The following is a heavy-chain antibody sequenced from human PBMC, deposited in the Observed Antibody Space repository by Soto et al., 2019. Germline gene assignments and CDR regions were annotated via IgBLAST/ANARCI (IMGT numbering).Heavy chain of an antibody. D-gene: IGHD3-3*01. CDR2: IDPSDSFT. CDR1: GYSFTSYW. Sequence: GESLKISCKGSGYSFTSYWITWVRQIPGKGLEWVGRIDPSDSFTKYSPPFQGRVTISHDRSISTAYLQWSSLKASDTAMYYCARHSYYDFWSGSGDQDWFDPWGQGTLVTVSS. CDR3: ARHSYYDFWSGSGDQDWFDP. J-gene: IGHJ5*02. V-gene: IGHV5-10-1*01.